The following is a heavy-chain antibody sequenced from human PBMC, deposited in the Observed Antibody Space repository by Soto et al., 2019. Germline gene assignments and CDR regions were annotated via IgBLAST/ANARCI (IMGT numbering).Heavy chain of an antibody. CDR3: ARADTNYLIDY. Sequence: QVHLQESGPGLVKPSQILSLTCTVSGGSISSGDYYWSWIRQHPGKGLEWIGYIYYSGSTYYNPSLKSHLTISVDTSKNQFSLKLSSVTAADTAVYYCARADTNYLIDYWGQGTLVTVSS. J-gene: IGHJ4*02. CDR1: GGSISSGDYY. CDR2: IYYSGST. V-gene: IGHV4-31*01. D-gene: IGHD4-4*01.